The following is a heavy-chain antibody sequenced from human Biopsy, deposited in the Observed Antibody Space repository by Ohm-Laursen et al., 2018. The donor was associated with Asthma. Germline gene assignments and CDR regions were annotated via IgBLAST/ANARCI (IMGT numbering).Heavy chain of an antibody. D-gene: IGHD1-1*01. J-gene: IGHJ3*02. V-gene: IGHV3-30*01. CDR1: GFSFSNFA. CDR3: VRDGTDDAFDI. CDR2: ISKDASTQ. Sequence: SLRLSCAASGFSFSNFAIHCVRQAPGKGLEWVVVISKDASTQDYADSVKGRFTMARDNSKNTLDLQMNSLREEDTAVYYCVRDGTDDAFDIWGQGTVVSVSS.